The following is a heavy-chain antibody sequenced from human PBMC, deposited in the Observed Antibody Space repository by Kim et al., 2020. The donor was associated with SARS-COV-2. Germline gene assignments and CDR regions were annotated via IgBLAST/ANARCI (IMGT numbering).Heavy chain of an antibody. V-gene: IGHV1-58*01. CDR3: AADPTSQFIAAAKGGY. Sequence: SVKVSCKASGFTFTSSAVQWVRQARGQRLEWIGWIVVGSGNTNYAQKFQERVTITRDMSTSTAYMELSSLRSEDTAVYYCAADPTSQFIAAAKGGYWGQGTLVTVSS. J-gene: IGHJ4*02. D-gene: IGHD6-13*01. CDR2: IVVGSGNT. CDR1: GFTFTSSA.